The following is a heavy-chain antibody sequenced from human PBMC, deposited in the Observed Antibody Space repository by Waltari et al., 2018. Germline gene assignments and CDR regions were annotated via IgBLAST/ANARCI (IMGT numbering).Heavy chain of an antibody. Sequence: QVQLVESGGGVVQPGGSLRLSCAASGFTFSSYGMHWVRQGPGKGLEWVAFIRYDGSNKYYADSVKGRFTISRDNSKNTLYLQMNSLRAEDTAVYYCAAPRDAYCGGDCYPDAFDIWGQGTMVTVSS. CDR3: AAPRDAYCGGDCYPDAFDI. D-gene: IGHD2-21*01. CDR2: IRYDGSNK. V-gene: IGHV3-30*02. CDR1: GFTFSSYG. J-gene: IGHJ3*02.